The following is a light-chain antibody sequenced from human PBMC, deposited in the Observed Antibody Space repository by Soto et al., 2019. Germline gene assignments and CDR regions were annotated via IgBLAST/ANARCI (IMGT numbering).Light chain of an antibody. V-gene: IGKV3-15*01. CDR3: QKYDKWPWT. CDR1: QSVGSN. CDR2: GAS. J-gene: IGKJ1*01. Sequence: EIMMTQSPATLPVSPGQRVTLSCRASQSVGSNLAWYQQTPGQAPRLLIYGASTRATDVPARSSGSGSGTEFTLTISSLQSEDFAVYYCQKYDKWPWTFGQGTKV.